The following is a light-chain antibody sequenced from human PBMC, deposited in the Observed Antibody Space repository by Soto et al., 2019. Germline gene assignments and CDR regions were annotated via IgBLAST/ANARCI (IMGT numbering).Light chain of an antibody. CDR1: QGISNY. J-gene: IGKJ2*01. CDR3: QKYNCAPYT. CDR2: AAS. Sequence: DIQMTQSPSSLSASVGDRVTITCRASQGISNYLAWYQQKPGKVPKLLIYAASTLQSGVPSRFSGSGSGTDFTLIISSLQSGDVATYYCQKYNCAPYTFGQGTKLESK. V-gene: IGKV1-27*01.